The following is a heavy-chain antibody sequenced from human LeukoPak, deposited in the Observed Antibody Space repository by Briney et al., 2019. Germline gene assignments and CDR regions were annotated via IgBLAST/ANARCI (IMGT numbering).Heavy chain of an antibody. Sequence: PSETLSLTCTVSGGSISSYYWSWIRQPPGKGLEWIGYIYYSGSTNYNPSLKSRVTISVDTSKNQFSLKLSSVTAADTAVYYCARFVREGWNEAFDIWGQGTMVTVSS. D-gene: IGHD1-1*01. V-gene: IGHV4-59*08. J-gene: IGHJ3*02. CDR3: ARFVREGWNEAFDI. CDR1: GGSISSYY. CDR2: IYYSGST.